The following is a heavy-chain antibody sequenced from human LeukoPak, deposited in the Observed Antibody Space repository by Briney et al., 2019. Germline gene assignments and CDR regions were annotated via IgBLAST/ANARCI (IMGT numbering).Heavy chain of an antibody. Sequence: GGSLRLSCAASGFTFSSYSMNWVRQAPGKGLEWVSVIYSGGSTYYADSVKGRFTISRDNSKNTLYLQMNSLRAEDTAVYYCARGGYYDSSGYPPAAYYYYGTDVWGQGTTVTVSS. J-gene: IGHJ6*02. D-gene: IGHD3-22*01. CDR3: ARGGYYDSSGYPPAAYYYYGTDV. CDR2: IYSGGST. V-gene: IGHV3-66*01. CDR1: GFTFSSYS.